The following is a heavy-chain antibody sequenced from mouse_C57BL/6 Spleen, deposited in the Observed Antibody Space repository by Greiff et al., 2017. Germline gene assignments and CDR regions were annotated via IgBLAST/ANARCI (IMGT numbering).Heavy chain of an antibody. Sequence: VQLQQPGAELVKPGASVKLSCKASGYTFTSYWMHWVKQRPGQGLEWIGMIHPNSGSTNYNEKFKSKATLTVDKSSSTAYMQLSSLTSEDSAVYYCARRVYYYGSKMIFAYWGQGTLVTVSA. J-gene: IGHJ3*01. CDR1: GYTFTSYW. D-gene: IGHD1-1*01. CDR2: IHPNSGST. V-gene: IGHV1-64*01. CDR3: ARRVYYYGSKMIFAY.